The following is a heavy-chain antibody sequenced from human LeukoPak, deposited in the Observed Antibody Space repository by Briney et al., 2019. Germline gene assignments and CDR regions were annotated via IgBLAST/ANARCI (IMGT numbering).Heavy chain of an antibody. D-gene: IGHD3-3*01. CDR1: GFTFSSYG. J-gene: IGHJ4*02. CDR3: AKSGRDIWSGYHERLKPYPGFDY. Sequence: GGSLRLSCAASGFTFSSYGMHWVRQAPGKGLEWVAFIRYDGSNKYYADSVKGRFTISRDNSKNTLYLQMNSPRAEDTAVYYCAKSGRDIWSGYHERLKPYPGFDYWGQGTLVTVSS. V-gene: IGHV3-30*02. CDR2: IRYDGSNK.